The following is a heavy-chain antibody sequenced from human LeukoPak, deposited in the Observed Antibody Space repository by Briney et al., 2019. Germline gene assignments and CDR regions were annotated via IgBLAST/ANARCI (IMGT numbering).Heavy chain of an antibody. V-gene: IGHV3-23*01. Sequence: PGGSLRLSCAASGVTLSSYAMSWVRQAPGRGLEWVSAISGSGGSTYYADSVKGRFTISRDNSKNTLYLQMNSLRAEDTAVYYCAKAYGTRYSSGWYDWFDPWGQGTLVTVSS. CDR1: GVTLSSYA. D-gene: IGHD6-19*01. CDR2: ISGSGGST. J-gene: IGHJ5*02. CDR3: AKAYGTRYSSGWYDWFDP.